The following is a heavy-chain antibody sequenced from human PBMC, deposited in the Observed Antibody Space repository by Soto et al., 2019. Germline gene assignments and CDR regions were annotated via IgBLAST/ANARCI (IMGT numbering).Heavy chain of an antibody. Sequence: SETLSLTCTVSGGSISNYYWSWIRQPPGRGLEWIGHIFYSGSTNYNPAPKSRVTISVDTSKSQFSLKLSSVTAADTAVYYCAKDSGYNYGYFRWFDPWGQGTLVTVSS. V-gene: IGHV4-59*01. J-gene: IGHJ5*02. CDR1: GGSISNYY. D-gene: IGHD5-18*01. CDR2: IFYSGST. CDR3: AKDSGYNYGYFRWFDP.